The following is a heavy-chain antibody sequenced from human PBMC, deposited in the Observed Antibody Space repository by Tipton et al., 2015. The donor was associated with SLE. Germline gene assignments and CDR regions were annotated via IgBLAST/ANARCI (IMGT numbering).Heavy chain of an antibody. CDR1: RFTFSDYY. D-gene: IGHD3-3*01. Sequence: SLRLSCAASRFTFSDYYMSWIRQAPGKGLEWVSYISSSGSTIYYADSVKGRFTISRDNAKNSLYLQMNSLRAEDTAVYYCARVPTIFGVVISPGYYYYMDVWGKGTTVTVSS. V-gene: IGHV3-11*01. CDR2: ISSSGSTI. J-gene: IGHJ6*03. CDR3: ARVPTIFGVVISPGYYYYMDV.